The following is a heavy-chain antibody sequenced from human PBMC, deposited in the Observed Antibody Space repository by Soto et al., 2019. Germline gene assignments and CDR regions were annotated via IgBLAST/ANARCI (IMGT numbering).Heavy chain of an antibody. CDR3: TSSLPRVGLDNRKVYGCDY. Sequence: VQLVESGGGFVKPGGSLRLSCAASGFTFSNAWMSWVRQAPGKGLEWVGRIKSNTDGGTADYAAPVKARITISRDDSQDTLYLQMNSLKAQDTAVYYCTSSLPRVGLDNRKVYGCDYWGQGTLLTVSS. D-gene: IGHD3-10*01. CDR2: IKSNTDGGTA. V-gene: IGHV3-15*01. CDR1: GFTFSNAW. J-gene: IGHJ4*02.